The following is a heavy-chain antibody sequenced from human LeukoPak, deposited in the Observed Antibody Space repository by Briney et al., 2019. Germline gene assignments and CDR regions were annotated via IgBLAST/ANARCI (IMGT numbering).Heavy chain of an antibody. J-gene: IGHJ5*02. D-gene: IGHD2-15*01. CDR2: IYYSGTT. V-gene: IGHV4-39*01. Sequence: SETLSLTCTVSGGSISSSDYYWGWIRQPPGKGLEWIASIYYSGTTHYNPSHQSRVTMSVDTSKDQFSLKLRSVTAADTAVYYCARVNTQGVPSPWGQRILVTVSS. CDR1: GGSISSSDYY. CDR3: ARVNTQGVPSP.